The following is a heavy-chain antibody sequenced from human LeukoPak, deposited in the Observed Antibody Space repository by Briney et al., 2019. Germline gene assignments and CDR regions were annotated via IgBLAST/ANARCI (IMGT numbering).Heavy chain of an antibody. CDR3: ARDRRYCSSTSCYGWFDP. Sequence: GASVKVSCKASGYTSTGYYMHWVRQAPGQGLEWMGWINPNSGGTNYAQKFQGRVTMTRDTSISTAYMELSRLRSDDTAVYYCARDRRYCSSTSCYGWFDPWGQGTLVTVSS. D-gene: IGHD2-2*01. J-gene: IGHJ5*02. CDR2: INPNSGGT. V-gene: IGHV1-2*02. CDR1: GYTSTGYY.